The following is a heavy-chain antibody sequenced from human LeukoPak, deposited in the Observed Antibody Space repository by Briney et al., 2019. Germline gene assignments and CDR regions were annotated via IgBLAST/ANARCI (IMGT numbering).Heavy chain of an antibody. CDR2: IYYSGST. Sequence: SETLSLTCTVSGGSISSYYWCWIRQPPGKGLEWIGYIYYSGSTNYNPSLKSRVTISVDTSKNQFSLKLSSVTAADTAVYYCARLGSLELRYFDWLSTWFDPWGQGTLVTVSS. V-gene: IGHV4-59*08. CDR3: ARLGSLELRYFDWLSTWFDP. D-gene: IGHD3-9*01. CDR1: GGSISSYY. J-gene: IGHJ5*02.